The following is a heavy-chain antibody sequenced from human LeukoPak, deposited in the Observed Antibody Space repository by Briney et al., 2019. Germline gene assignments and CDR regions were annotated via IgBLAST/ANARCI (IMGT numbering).Heavy chain of an antibody. D-gene: IGHD1-26*01. V-gene: IGHV4-61*02. CDR3: ARARVGATRNWFDP. Sequence: SETLSLTCTVSGGSISSGSYYWSWIRQPAGEGLEWIGRIYTSGSTNYNPSLKSRVTISVDTSKNQFSLKLSSVTAADTAVYYCARARVGATRNWFDPWGQGTLVTVSS. J-gene: IGHJ5*02. CDR1: GGSISSGSYY. CDR2: IYTSGST.